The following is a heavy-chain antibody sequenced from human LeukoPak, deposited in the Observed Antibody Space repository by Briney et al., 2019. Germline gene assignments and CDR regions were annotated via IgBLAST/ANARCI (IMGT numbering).Heavy chain of an antibody. D-gene: IGHD3-10*01. J-gene: IGHJ4*02. CDR2: INHSGST. CDR3: AIRYYYGSGSYDY. CDR1: GGSFSGYY. V-gene: IGHV4-34*01. Sequence: SETLSLTCAVYGGSFSGYYWSWIRQPPGKGLEWIGEINHSGSTNYNPSLKSRVTISVDTSKNQSSLKLSSVTAADTAVFYCAIRYYYGSGSYDYWGQGTLVTVSS.